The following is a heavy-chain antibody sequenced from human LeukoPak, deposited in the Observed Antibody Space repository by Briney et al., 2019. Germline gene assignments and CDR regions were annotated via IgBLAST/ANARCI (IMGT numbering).Heavy chain of an antibody. D-gene: IGHD6-13*01. V-gene: IGHV3-33*01. CDR3: ARDGSPYSSSWYSRVNWFDP. J-gene: IGHJ5*02. Sequence: PGGSLRLSCAASGFTFSSYGMHWVRQAPGKGLEWVAVIWYDGSNKYYADSVKGRFTISRDNSKNTLYLQMNSLRAEDTAVYYCARDGSPYSSSWYSRVNWFDPWGQGTLVTVSS. CDR2: IWYDGSNK. CDR1: GFTFSSYG.